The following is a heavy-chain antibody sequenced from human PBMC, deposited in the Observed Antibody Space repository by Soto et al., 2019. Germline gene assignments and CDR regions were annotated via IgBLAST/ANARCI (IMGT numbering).Heavy chain of an antibody. J-gene: IGHJ4*02. V-gene: IGHV1-69*05. CDR2: IIPIFGST. CDR1: GGTFSSYA. D-gene: IGHD3-22*01. Sequence: SVKVSCKASGGTFSSYAISWVRQAPGQGLEWMGGIIPIFGSTSYAQKFQGRVTMTRDTSTSTVYMELSSLRSEDTAVYYCARVLEYYYDSSGYYDYWGQGTLVTVSS. CDR3: ARVLEYYYDSSGYYDY.